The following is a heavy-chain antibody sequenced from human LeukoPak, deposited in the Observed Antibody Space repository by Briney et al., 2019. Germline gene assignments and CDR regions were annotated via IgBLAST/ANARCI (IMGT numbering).Heavy chain of an antibody. Sequence: PGGSLRLSCAASGFTFSSYAMTWVRQAPGKGLEWVSAISGSAGSTYYADSVKGRFTISRDNSKNTLYLQVNSLRAEDTAAYYCATVATGGDYYYMDVWGKGTTVTVSS. D-gene: IGHD1-14*01. J-gene: IGHJ6*03. CDR2: ISGSAGST. V-gene: IGHV3-23*01. CDR1: GFTFSSYA. CDR3: ATVATGGDYYYMDV.